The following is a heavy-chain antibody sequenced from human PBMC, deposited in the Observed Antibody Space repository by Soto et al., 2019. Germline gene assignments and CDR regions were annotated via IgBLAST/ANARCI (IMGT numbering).Heavy chain of an antibody. CDR3: ARGGADYYGSGSLDY. V-gene: IGHV3-30-3*01. D-gene: IGHD3-10*01. CDR1: GFTFSSYA. J-gene: IGHJ4*02. CDR2: ISYDGSNK. Sequence: GGSLRLSCAASGFTFSSYAMHWVRQAPGKGLEWVAVISYDGSNKYYADSVKGRFTISRENSKNTLYLQMNSLRAEDTAVYYCARGGADYYGSGSLDYWGQGTLVTVSS.